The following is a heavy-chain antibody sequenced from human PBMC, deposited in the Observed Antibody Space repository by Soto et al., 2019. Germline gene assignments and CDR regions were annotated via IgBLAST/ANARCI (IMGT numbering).Heavy chain of an antibody. V-gene: IGHV3-30-3*01. J-gene: IGHJ3*02. CDR3: ARGHVLLWFGESPGAFDI. CDR2: ISYDGSDK. Sequence: GGSLRLSCAASGFTFSSYAMHWVRQAPGKGLEWVALISYDGSDKDYADSVKGRFTISRDNSRNTLFLQMNSLRAEDTAVYYCARGHVLLWFGESPGAFDIWGQGTMVTVSS. CDR1: GFTFSSYA. D-gene: IGHD3-10*01.